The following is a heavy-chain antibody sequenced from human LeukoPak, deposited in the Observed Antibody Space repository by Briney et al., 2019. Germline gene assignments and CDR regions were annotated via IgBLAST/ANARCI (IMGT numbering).Heavy chain of an antibody. Sequence: GGSLRLSGAASGFTFSSYSMNWVRQAPGKGLEWVSSISSSSSYIYYADSVKGRFTISRDNAKNSLYLQMNSLRAEDTAVYYCARDFYYDSSGYYYSGAFDVWGQGTMVTVSS. CDR3: ARDFYYDSSGYYYSGAFDV. J-gene: IGHJ3*01. V-gene: IGHV3-21*01. CDR1: GFTFSSYS. D-gene: IGHD3-22*01. CDR2: ISSSSSYI.